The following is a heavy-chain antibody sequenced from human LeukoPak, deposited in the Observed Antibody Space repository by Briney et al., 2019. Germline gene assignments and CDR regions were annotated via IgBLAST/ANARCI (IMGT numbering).Heavy chain of an antibody. J-gene: IGHJ4*02. D-gene: IGHD3-16*02. CDR2: ISYDGSNK. V-gene: IGHV3-30*04. CDR3: ARVGYFGSLRLGELSFPGYTSKPSAPDY. Sequence: PGGSLRLSCAASGFTFSSYAMHWVRQAPGKGLEWVAVISYDGSNKYYADSVKGRFTISRDNSKNTLYLQMNSLRAEDTAVYYCARVGYFGSLRLGELSFPGYTSKPSAPDYWGQGTLVTVSS. CDR1: GFTFSSYA.